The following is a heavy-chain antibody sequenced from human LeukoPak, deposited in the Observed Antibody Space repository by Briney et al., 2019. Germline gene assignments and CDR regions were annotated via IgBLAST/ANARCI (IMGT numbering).Heavy chain of an antibody. CDR2: VKSDASST. Sequence: PGGSLRLSCAASGFTFSGYWMYWVRQAPGKGLVWVSGVKSDASSTYYADSVKGRFTISRDNAKNTLYLQMNSLRAEDTGVYYCARDTGRAFDIWGQGTMVTVSS. CDR3: ARDTGRAFDI. J-gene: IGHJ3*02. CDR1: GFTFSGYW. V-gene: IGHV3-74*01. D-gene: IGHD4-17*01.